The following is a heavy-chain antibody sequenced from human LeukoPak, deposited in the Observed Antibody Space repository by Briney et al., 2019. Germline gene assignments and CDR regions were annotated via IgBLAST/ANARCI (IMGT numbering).Heavy chain of an antibody. D-gene: IGHD3-10*01. CDR1: GYTFTSYG. V-gene: IGHV1-18*01. Sequence: ASVKVSCTASGYTFTSYGISWVRQAPGQGLEWMGWISAYNGNTNYAQKFQGRVTMTRDTSISTAYMELSSLRSDDTAVFYCARGSGSTLEQGKKPLDYWGQGTLVTVSS. J-gene: IGHJ4*02. CDR3: ARGSGSTLEQGKKPLDY. CDR2: ISAYNGNT.